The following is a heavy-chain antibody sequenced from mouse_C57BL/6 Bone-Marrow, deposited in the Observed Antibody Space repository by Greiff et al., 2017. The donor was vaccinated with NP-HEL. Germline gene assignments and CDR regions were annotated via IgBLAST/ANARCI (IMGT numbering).Heavy chain of an antibody. CDR2: ISSGGSYT. CDR3: ARQGLRNYCYWYFDV. CDR1: GFTFSSYG. Sequence: EVKVVESGGDLVKPGGSLKLSCAASGFTFSSYGMSWVRQTPDKRLEWVATISSGGSYTYYPDGVKGRFTISRDNAKNTLYLQMSSLKSEDTAMYYCARQGLRNYCYWYFDVWGTGTTVTVSS. D-gene: IGHD2-1*01. J-gene: IGHJ1*03. V-gene: IGHV5-6*01.